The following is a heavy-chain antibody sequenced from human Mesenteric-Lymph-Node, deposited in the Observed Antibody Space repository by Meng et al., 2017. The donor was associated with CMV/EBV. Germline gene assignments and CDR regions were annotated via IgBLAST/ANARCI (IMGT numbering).Heavy chain of an antibody. V-gene: IGHV1-46*01. J-gene: IGHJ4*02. CDR1: GYSFTSYY. Sequence: ASVKVSCKASGYSFTSYYVHWARQAPGQGLEWMGIINPKSGSTDYEQKFQGRVTVTRDTSTSTVYMELSSLRPEDTAVYYCARGTTTWETIFDYWGQGTLVTVSS. CDR2: INPKSGST. D-gene: IGHD2/OR15-2a*01. CDR3: ARGTTTWETIFDY.